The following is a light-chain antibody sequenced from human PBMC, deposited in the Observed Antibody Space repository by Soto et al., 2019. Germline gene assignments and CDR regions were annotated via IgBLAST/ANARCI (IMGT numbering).Light chain of an antibody. CDR3: QVWDSSSDRYV. CDR1: NIGSKS. J-gene: IGLJ1*01. V-gene: IGLV3-21*04. CDR2: YDS. Sequence: YELTQPPSVSVAPGKTARITCGGNNIGSKSVHWYQQKPGQAPVLVIYYDSDRPSGIPERFSGSNSGNTATLTISRVEAGDEADYYCQVWDSSSDRYVFGTGTKVTVL.